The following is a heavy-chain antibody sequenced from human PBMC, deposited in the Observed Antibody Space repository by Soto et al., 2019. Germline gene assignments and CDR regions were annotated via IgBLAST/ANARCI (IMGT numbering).Heavy chain of an antibody. CDR3: EKEEDYYSYGMDV. Sequence: GGSLRLSCAASGFTFSSYAMSCVRQAPGKGLEWVSAISGSGGSTYYADSVKGRFTISRDNSKNTLYLQMNSLRAEDTAVYYCEKEEDYYSYGMDVWGQGTPVTVSS. V-gene: IGHV3-23*01. J-gene: IGHJ6*01. CDR2: ISGSGGST. CDR1: GFTFSSYA.